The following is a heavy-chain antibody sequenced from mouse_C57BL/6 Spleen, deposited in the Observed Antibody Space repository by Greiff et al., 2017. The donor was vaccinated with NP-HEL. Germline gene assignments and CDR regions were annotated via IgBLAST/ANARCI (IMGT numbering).Heavy chain of an antibody. J-gene: IGHJ4*01. CDR1: GFTFSDYG. CDR3: ARNWAYYAMDY. CDR2: ISSGSSTI. Sequence: EVKVVESGGGLVKPGGSLKLSCAASGFTFSDYGMHWVRQAPEKGLEWVAYISSGSSTIYYADTVKGRFTISRDNAKNTLFLQMTSLRSEDTAMYYCARNWAYYAMDYWGQGTSVTVSS. V-gene: IGHV5-17*01. D-gene: IGHD4-1*01.